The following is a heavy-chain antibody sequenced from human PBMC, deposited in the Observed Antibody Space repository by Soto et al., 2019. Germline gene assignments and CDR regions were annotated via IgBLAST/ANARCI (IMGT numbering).Heavy chain of an antibody. CDR3: AKALRRWLAMYYLEK. V-gene: IGHV3-30*18. CDR2: ITYDGSKQ. J-gene: IGHJ4*02. Sequence: QVQLVESGGGVVQPGTSLRLSCAASGFIFGDYGLQWVRQAPGKGLEWVALITYDGSKQYYADSVKGRFTISRDNSKNTLSLQLTSLKPEDTAIYYCAKALRRWLAMYYLEKWGQGTLVTVSS. CDR1: GFIFGDYG. D-gene: IGHD3-10*01.